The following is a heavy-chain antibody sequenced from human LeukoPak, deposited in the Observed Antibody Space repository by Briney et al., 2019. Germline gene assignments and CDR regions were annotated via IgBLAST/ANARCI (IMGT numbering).Heavy chain of an antibody. D-gene: IGHD3-10*01. Sequence: PSETLSLTCTVSGGSMNQYYWSWIRQPAGKGLEWIGRIYSTGTTYYKPSLKSRVTMSVDTSKNQFSLKLNSVTAADTAVYYCARGGYYGSGNDFRFDPWGQGTLITVSS. CDR1: GGSMNQYY. CDR3: ARGGYYGSGNDFRFDP. J-gene: IGHJ5*02. V-gene: IGHV4-4*07. CDR2: IYSTGTT.